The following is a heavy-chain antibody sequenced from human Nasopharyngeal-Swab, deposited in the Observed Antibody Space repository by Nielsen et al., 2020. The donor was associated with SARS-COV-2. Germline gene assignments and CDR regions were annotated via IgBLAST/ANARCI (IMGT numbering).Heavy chain of an antibody. D-gene: IGHD3-10*01. CDR1: GGSFSGYY. CDR2: INHSGST. Sequence: SETLSLTCAVYGGSFSGYYWSWIRQPPGKGLEWIGEINHSGSTNYNPSLKSRVTISVDTSKNQFSLKLSSVTAADTAVYYCARVAEFYYGSGSHYWYFDLWGRGTLVTFSS. J-gene: IGHJ2*01. V-gene: IGHV4-34*01. CDR3: ARVAEFYYGSGSHYWYFDL.